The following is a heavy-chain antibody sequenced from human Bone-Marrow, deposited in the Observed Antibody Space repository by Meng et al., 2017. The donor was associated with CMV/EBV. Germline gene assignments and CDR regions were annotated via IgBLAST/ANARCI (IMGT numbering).Heavy chain of an antibody. V-gene: IGHV3-30*04. Sequence: GGSLRLSCAASGFTFSSYAMHWVRQAPGKGLEWVAVISHDGSNKYYADSVKGRFTISRDNSKNTLYLQMNSLRAEDTAVYYCAREVNYGSGSYYTRFDPWGQGTLVTVSS. D-gene: IGHD3-10*01. CDR1: GFTFSSYA. CDR2: ISHDGSNK. J-gene: IGHJ5*02. CDR3: AREVNYGSGSYYTRFDP.